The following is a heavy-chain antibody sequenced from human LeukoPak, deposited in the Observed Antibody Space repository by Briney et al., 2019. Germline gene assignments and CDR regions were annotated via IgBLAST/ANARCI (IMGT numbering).Heavy chain of an antibody. CDR2: ISSSGTTI. D-gene: IGHD3-22*01. Sequence: PGGSLRLSCAASGFTFSDYYMSWIRQAPGKGLEWVSYISSSGTTIYYADSVKGRFTISRDNAKNSLYLQMNSLRAEDTAVYYCANHGAYDSSGFDYWGQGTLVTVSS. CDR3: ANHGAYDSSGFDY. CDR1: GFTFSDYY. V-gene: IGHV3-11*01. J-gene: IGHJ4*02.